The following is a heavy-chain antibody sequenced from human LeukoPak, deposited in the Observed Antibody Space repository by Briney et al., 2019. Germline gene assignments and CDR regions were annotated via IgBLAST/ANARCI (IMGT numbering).Heavy chain of an antibody. CDR1: GFSFSSYA. CDR2: ISYVGSNK. J-gene: IGHJ3*02. D-gene: IGHD4-17*01. V-gene: IGHV3-30*04. Sequence: GGSLRLSCAASGFSFSSYAMHGVRQAPGKGLEWVAGISYVGSNKYYADSVKGRFTISRDNSKNTLYLQMKSVRAEDTAVYYCAMGTVTNGEDAFDIWGQGTMVTVSS. CDR3: AMGTVTNGEDAFDI.